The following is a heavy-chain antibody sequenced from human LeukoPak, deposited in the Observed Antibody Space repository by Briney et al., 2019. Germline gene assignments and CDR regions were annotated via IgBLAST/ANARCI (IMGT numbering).Heavy chain of an antibody. CDR1: GYTFTSYY. CDR3: ARELAVVVPAARNWFDP. Sequence: ASVKVSCKASGYTFTSYYMHWVRQAPGQGLEWMGIINPSGGSTSYAQKFQGRVTMTRDTSTSTVYMELSSLRSEDTAVYYCARELAVVVPAARNWFDPWGQGTLVTVSS. V-gene: IGHV1-46*01. J-gene: IGHJ5*02. D-gene: IGHD2-2*01. CDR2: INPSGGST.